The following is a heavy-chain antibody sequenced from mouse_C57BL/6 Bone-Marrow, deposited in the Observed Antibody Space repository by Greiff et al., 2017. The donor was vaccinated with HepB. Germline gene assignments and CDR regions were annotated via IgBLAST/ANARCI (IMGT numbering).Heavy chain of an antibody. J-gene: IGHJ3*01. CDR1: GFNIKDDY. Sequence: VQLKQSGAELVRPGASVKLSCTASGFNIKDDYMPWVKQRPEQGLEWIGCIYPENGNTEYASKFQGKATITADTSSNTAYLQLSSLTAEDTAVYYCTSFFLRRFAYWGQGTLVTVSA. CDR2: IYPENGNT. CDR3: TSFFLRRFAY. V-gene: IGHV14-4*01.